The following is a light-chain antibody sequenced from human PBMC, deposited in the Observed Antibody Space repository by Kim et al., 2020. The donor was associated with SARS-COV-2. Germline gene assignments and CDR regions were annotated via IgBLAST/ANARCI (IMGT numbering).Light chain of an antibody. CDR2: GKN. J-gene: IGLJ1*01. V-gene: IGLV3-19*01. CDR1: SLSSYY. Sequence: VALRQTVRFTLHGASLSSYYASWYQQRPRHAPVLVIYGKNNRPSGIPDRFSGSGSGNTASLTITGAQAEDEADYYCNSRDSSGNHVFGTGTKVTVL. CDR3: NSRDSSGNHV.